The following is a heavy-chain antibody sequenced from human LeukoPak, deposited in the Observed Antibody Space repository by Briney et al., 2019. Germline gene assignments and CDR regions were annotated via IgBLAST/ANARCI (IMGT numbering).Heavy chain of an antibody. CDR1: GFTFSSYS. D-gene: IGHD6-19*01. V-gene: IGHV3-21*01. CDR3: ARDRDSSGWYDY. CDR2: ISSSSSYI. J-gene: IGHJ4*02. Sequence: PGGPLRLSCAASGFTFSSYSMNWVRQAPGKGLEWVSSISSSSSYIYYADSVKGRFTISRDNAKNSLYLQMNSLRAEDTAVYYCARDRDSSGWYDYWGQGTLVTVSS.